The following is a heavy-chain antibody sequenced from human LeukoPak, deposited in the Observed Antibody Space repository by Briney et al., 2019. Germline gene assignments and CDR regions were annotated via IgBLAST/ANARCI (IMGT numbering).Heavy chain of an antibody. CDR3: ARATYYDFWSGPAIDY. V-gene: IGHV1-18*01. Sequence: GASVKVSCKASGYTFTSYGISWVRQAPGQGLEWMGWISAYNGNTNYAQKLQGRVTMTTDTSTSTAYMELRSLRSDDTAVYYCARATYYDFWSGPAIDYWGQGTLVTVSS. J-gene: IGHJ4*02. CDR1: GYTFTSYG. CDR2: ISAYNGNT. D-gene: IGHD3-3*01.